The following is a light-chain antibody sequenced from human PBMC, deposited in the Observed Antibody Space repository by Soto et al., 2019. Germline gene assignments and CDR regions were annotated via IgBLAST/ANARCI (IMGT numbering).Light chain of an antibody. CDR3: QQGDSFPLT. CDR2: SAS. J-gene: IGKJ3*01. CDR1: QGISTW. Sequence: DIQMTQSPSSVSASVGDRVTITCRASQGISTWLAWYQQKPGKAPNLLIYSASTLQSGVPSRFSGSGSATDFTLTISSLQPEDFATYFCQQGDSFPLTFGPGTKVGIK. V-gene: IGKV1-12*01.